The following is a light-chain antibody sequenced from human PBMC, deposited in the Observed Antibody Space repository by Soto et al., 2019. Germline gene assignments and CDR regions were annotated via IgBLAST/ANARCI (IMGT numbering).Light chain of an antibody. V-gene: IGKV3-15*01. J-gene: IGKJ1*01. CDR2: GPS. Sequence: EIVMTQSPATLSVSPGERATLSCRASQSVSSNLAWYQQKPGQAPRLLIYGPSTRATGIPARFSGSGSGTEFTLTISSLQSEDFAVYYCQQFDSWPGTFGQGTKVEIK. CDR1: QSVSSN. CDR3: QQFDSWPGT.